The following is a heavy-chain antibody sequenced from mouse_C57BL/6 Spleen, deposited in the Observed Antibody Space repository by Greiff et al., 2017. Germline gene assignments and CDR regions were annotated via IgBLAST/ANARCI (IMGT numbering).Heavy chain of an antibody. V-gene: IGHV14-2*01. J-gene: IGHJ4*01. CDR2: IDPEDGET. Sequence: VQLQQSGAELVKPGASVKLSCTASGFNIKDYYMHWVKQRTEQGLEWIGRIDPEDGETKYAPKFQGKATITADTSSNTAYLQLSSLTSEDTAVYYCASLDSSGYGDYAMDYWGQETSVTVSS. CDR3: ASLDSSGYGDYAMDY. D-gene: IGHD3-2*02. CDR1: GFNIKDYY.